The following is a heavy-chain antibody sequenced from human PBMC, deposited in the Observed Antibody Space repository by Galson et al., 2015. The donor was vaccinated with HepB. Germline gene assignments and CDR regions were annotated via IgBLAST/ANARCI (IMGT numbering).Heavy chain of an antibody. CDR1: GFTFTTYL. V-gene: IGHV3-7*01. CDR2: IKQDGSEK. D-gene: IGHD6-13*01. CDR3: ARVGSSWYSYFDD. Sequence: SLGLSCAASGFTFTTYLMSWVRQAPGKGLEWVANIKQDGSEKYYVDSVKGRFTISRDNAKNSLYLHMESLRAEDTAVYYCARVGSSWYSYFDDWGQGTTVTVSS. J-gene: IGHJ4*03.